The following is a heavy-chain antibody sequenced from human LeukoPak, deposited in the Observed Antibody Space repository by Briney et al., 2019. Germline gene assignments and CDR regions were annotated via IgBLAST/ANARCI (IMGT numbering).Heavy chain of an antibody. CDR3: ARGKAVAGKQFDY. J-gene: IGHJ4*02. D-gene: IGHD6-19*01. CDR1: GGSFSGYY. CDR2: INHSGST. Sequence: SETLSLTCAVYGGSFSGYYWSWIRQPPGKGLEWIGEINHSGSTNYNPSLKSRVTISVDTSKNQFSLKLSSVTAADTAVYYCARGKAVAGKQFDYWGQGTLVTVSS. V-gene: IGHV4-34*01.